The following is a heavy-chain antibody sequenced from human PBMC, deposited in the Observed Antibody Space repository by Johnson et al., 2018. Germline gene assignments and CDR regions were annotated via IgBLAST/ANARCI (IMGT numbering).Heavy chain of an antibody. V-gene: IGHV3-23*01. CDR1: GFTFSSYA. J-gene: IGHJ3*01. CDR3: AKDIRGGIVVVTGISDSFDG. Sequence: VQSGGSLRVSCAGSGFTFSSYAMIWVRQAPGKGLEWVSGINGSGGRPHYADSERGGFTISIDNSKKTLYLQMKSLRVEETAGYYCAKDIRGGIVVVTGISDSFDGWGQGTKVTVSS. CDR2: INGSGGRP. D-gene: IGHD2-21*02.